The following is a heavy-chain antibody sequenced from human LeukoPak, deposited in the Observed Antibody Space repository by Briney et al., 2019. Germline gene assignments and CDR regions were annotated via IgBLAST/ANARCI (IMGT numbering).Heavy chain of an antibody. D-gene: IGHD1-1*01. J-gene: IGHJ4*02. CDR1: GGSISSGGYS. Sequence: PSQTLSLTCAVSGGSISSGGYSWSWIRQPPGKGLEWIGYIYHSGSTYYNPSLKSRVTISVDRSKNQFSPKLSSVTAADTAVYYCARGLGNEFNFDYWGQGTLVTVSS. CDR3: ARGLGNEFNFDY. V-gene: IGHV4-30-2*01. CDR2: IYHSGST.